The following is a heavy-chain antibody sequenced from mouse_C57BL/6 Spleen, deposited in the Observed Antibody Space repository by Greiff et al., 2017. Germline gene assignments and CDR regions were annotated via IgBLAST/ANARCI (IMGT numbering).Heavy chain of an antibody. J-gene: IGHJ3*01. D-gene: IGHD2-4*01. CDR1: GYSFTGYY. Sequence: VQLQQSGPELVKPGASVKISCKASGYSFTGYYMNWVKQSPEKSLEWIGEINPSTGGTTYNQKFKAKATLTVDKSSSTAYMQLKSLTAEDSAVYYCAGSDYDGAWFADWGQGTLVTVSA. V-gene: IGHV1-42*01. CDR2: INPSTGGT. CDR3: AGSDYDGAWFAD.